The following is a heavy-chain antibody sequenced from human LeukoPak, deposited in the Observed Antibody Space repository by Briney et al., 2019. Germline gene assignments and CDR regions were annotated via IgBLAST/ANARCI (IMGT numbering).Heavy chain of an antibody. J-gene: IGHJ4*02. CDR3: ARGVATSSLTFDY. CDR1: GFTVSSNY. D-gene: IGHD5-12*01. V-gene: IGHV3-53*04. Sequence: PGGSLRLSCAASGFTVSSNYMSWDRQAPGKGLEWVSVIYSGGSTYYADSVKGRFTISRHNSKNTLYLQMNSLRAEETAVYYCARGVATSSLTFDYWGQGTLVTVSS. CDR2: IYSGGST.